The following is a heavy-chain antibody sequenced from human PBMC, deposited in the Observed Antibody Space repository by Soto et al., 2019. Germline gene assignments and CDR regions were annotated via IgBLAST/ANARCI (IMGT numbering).Heavy chain of an antibody. J-gene: IGHJ4*02. CDR1: GGSIRSGGYS. CDR2: IYDSGNT. CDR3: ARSLINWNYFSD. D-gene: IGHD1-7*01. Sequence: SETLSLTCSVSGGSIRSGGYSWNWIRQHPGKGLEWIGYIYDSGNTHYNPSLKSRVIISVDTSKNQFSLKLRSVTAADTAVYYCARSLINWNYFSDWGQGALVTV. V-gene: IGHV4-31*03.